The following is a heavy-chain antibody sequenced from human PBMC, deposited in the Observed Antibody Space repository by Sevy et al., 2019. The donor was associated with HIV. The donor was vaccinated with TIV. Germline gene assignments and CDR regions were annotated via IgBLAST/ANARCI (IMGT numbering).Heavy chain of an antibody. Sequence: SETLSLTCTVSGGSISSYYWSWIRQPPGKGLEWIGYIYYSGSTNYNPSLKGRVTISVDTSKNQFSLKLSSVTAADTAVYYCARHEGITAVAGYIQHWGQGTLVTVSS. V-gene: IGHV4-59*08. CDR2: IYYSGST. CDR1: GGSISSYY. J-gene: IGHJ1*01. CDR3: ARHEGITAVAGYIQH. D-gene: IGHD6-19*01.